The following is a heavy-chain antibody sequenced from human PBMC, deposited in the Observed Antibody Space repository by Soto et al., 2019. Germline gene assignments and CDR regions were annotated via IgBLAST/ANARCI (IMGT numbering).Heavy chain of an antibody. D-gene: IGHD3-22*01. J-gene: IGHJ4*02. CDR3: AKAISYDSSGYPDY. CDR2: ISWNSGSI. Sequence: PGGSLRLSCAASGFTFDDYAMHWVRQAPGKGLEWVSGISWNSGSIGYADSVKGRFTISRDNAKNSLFLQMNSLGPEDTALYYCAKAISYDSSGYPDYWGQGT. CDR1: GFTFDDYA. V-gene: IGHV3-9*01.